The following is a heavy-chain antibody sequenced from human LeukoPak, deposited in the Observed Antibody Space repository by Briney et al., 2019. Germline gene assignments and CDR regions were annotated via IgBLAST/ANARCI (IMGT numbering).Heavy chain of an antibody. CDR2: ISYDGSNK. J-gene: IGHJ4*02. V-gene: IGHV3-30-3*01. CDR3: ARDPYYYDSSGYFDY. CDR1: GFTFSSYA. Sequence: GGSLRLSCAASGFTFSSYAMHWVRQAPGKGLEWVAVISYDGSNKYYAASVKGRFTISRDNSKNTLYLQMNSLRAEDTAVYYCARDPYYYDSSGYFDYWGQGTLVTVSS. D-gene: IGHD3-22*01.